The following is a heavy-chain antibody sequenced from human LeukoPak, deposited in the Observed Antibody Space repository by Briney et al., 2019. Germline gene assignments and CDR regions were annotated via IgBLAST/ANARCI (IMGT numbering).Heavy chain of an antibody. CDR1: GFTFTRYG. D-gene: IGHD3-16*01. V-gene: IGHV3-30*18. J-gene: IGHJ5*02. CDR3: GKPWGQGATSTWLDP. CDR2: ISSDETDK. Sequence: PGRSLRVSCAASGFTFTRYGMHWVRQAPGKGLEWVASISSDETDKRYAESVRGRFSISRDNSQNTLFLQMNSLKGEDTAVYYCGKPWGQGATSTWLDPWGQGTLVTVSS.